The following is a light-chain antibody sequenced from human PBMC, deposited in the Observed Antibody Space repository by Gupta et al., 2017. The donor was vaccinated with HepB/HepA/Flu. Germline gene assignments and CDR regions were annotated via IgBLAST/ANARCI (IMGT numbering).Light chain of an antibody. CDR2: LGS. V-gene: IGKV2-28*01. CDR1: QSVLHSNGYNY. CDR3: LQALQIRT. Sequence: EMAIIPCPLSPRVTHGDADSISCRSSQSVLHSNGYNYLDWYLQKPGQSPQLLIYLGSNRASGVPDRFSGSGSGTDFTLKISRVEAEDVGVYYCLQALQIRTFGQGTKVEIK. J-gene: IGKJ1*01.